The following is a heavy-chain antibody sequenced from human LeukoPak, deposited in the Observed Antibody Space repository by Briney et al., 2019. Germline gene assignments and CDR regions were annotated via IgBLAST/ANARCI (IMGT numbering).Heavy chain of an antibody. CDR3: VKNVVVKRYIDY. V-gene: IGHV3-53*01. CDR2: INSGGTT. D-gene: IGHD2-15*01. CDR1: GFSVSSNY. Sequence: PGGSLRLSCAASGFSVSSNYMNWVRQAPGQGLEWVSVINSGGTTHYADSVKGRFTISRDNSKNTLSLQMNSLRVEDTAIYYCVKNVVVKRYIDYWGQGTLVTVSS. J-gene: IGHJ4*02.